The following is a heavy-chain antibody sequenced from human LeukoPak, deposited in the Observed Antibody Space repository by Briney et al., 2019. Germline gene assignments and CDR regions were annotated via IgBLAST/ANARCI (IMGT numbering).Heavy chain of an antibody. CDR1: GYSFITYY. V-gene: IGHV1-2*02. CDR3: ARDTAQSYYTDV. Sequence: ASVKVSCKASGYSFITYYIHWVPQAPGQGLEWMGWINPKSPGTTYAQKFQGRVTMTRDTSISNAYMELSSLTADDTAVYYCARDTAQSYYTDVWGIGTTVTVSS. J-gene: IGHJ6*03. CDR2: INPKSPGT.